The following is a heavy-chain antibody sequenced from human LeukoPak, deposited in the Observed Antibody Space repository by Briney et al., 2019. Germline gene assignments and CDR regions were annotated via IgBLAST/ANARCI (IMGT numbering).Heavy chain of an antibody. CDR3: ARDRGSGYSGTYYYGMDV. Sequence: PGRSLRLSCAASGFTFSNYGMHWVRHAPGKGLDWVAVISYDGSNKYYADSVKGRFTISRDISKNTPYLQMNSLRTEDTAVYYCARDRGSGYSGTYYYGMDVWGQGTTVTVSS. V-gene: IGHV3-30*03. J-gene: IGHJ6*02. D-gene: IGHD3-22*01. CDR2: ISYDGSNK. CDR1: GFTFSNYG.